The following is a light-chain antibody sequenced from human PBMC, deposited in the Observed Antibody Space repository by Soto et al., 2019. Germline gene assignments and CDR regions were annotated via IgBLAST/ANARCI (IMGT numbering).Light chain of an antibody. Sequence: EIVLTQSPVTLSLSPGESATLSCRASRSITTFLAWYQQRPGQAPRLLMYDVSKRATGIPARFSGSGSGTDFTLTISSLEPEDFAAYYCQQRSNWPLTFGGGTKV. CDR3: QQRSNWPLT. V-gene: IGKV3-11*01. J-gene: IGKJ4*01. CDR2: DVS. CDR1: RSITTF.